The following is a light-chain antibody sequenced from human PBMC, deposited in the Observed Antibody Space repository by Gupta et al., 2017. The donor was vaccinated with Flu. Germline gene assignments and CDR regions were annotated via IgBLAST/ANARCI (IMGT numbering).Light chain of an antibody. V-gene: IGLV3-25*02. CDR3: QSADSSGTWV. CDR1: ALPKQY. J-gene: IGLJ3*02. CDR2: KDS. Sequence: SYELTQPPSVSVPPGQTARITCSGDALPKQYAYWYQQKPGQAPVLVIYKDSERPSGIPERFSGSSSGTTVTLTISGVQAEDEADYYCQSADSSGTWVFGGGTKLTVL.